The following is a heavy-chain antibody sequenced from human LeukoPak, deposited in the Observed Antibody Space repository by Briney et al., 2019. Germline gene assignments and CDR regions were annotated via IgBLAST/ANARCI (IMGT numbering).Heavy chain of an antibody. CDR3: ARVPTVAVAGPGMSDYYYYGMDV. J-gene: IGHJ6*02. Sequence: GGSLRLSCAASGFTFSAYAMNWVRQAPGKGLEWVSGIGGSGGSINYADSVKGRFSISRDNSENTLFLQMNSLRAEDTAVYYCARVPTVAVAGPGMSDYYYYGMDVWGQGTTVTVSS. CDR1: GFTFSAYA. V-gene: IGHV3-23*01. D-gene: IGHD6-19*01. CDR2: IGGSGGSI.